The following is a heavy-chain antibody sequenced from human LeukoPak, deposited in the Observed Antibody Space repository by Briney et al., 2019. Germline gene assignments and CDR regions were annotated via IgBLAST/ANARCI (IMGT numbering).Heavy chain of an antibody. CDR1: GGSISSSSYY. Sequence: PSETLSLTCTVSGGSISSSSYYWGWIRQPPGKGLEWIGSIYYSGSTYYNPSLKSRVTISVDTSKNQFSLKLSSVTAADTAVYYCARAYSSGWSFYYYYMDVWGKGTTVTVSS. D-gene: IGHD6-19*01. V-gene: IGHV4-39*07. J-gene: IGHJ6*03. CDR3: ARAYSSGWSFYYYYMDV. CDR2: IYYSGST.